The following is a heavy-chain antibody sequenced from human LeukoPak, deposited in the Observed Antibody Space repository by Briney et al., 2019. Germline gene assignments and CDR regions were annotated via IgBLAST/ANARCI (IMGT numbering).Heavy chain of an antibody. CDR1: GYSISSGYY. V-gene: IGHV4-38-2*02. J-gene: IGHJ3*02. D-gene: IGHD3-3*01. CDR2: IYHSGST. Sequence: SETLSLTCTVSGYSISSGYYWGWTRQPPGKGLEWIGSIYHSGSTYYNPSLKSRVTISVDTSKNQFSLKLSSVTAADTAVYYCARSRFLEWLVHDAFDIWGQGTMVTVSS. CDR3: ARSRFLEWLVHDAFDI.